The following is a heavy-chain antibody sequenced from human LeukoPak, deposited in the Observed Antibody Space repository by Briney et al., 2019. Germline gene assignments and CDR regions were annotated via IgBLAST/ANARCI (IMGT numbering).Heavy chain of an antibody. CDR3: ARLINFVGSGYYWWFDP. J-gene: IGHJ5*02. Sequence: GASVKVSCKASGYTFTGYYMHWVRQAPGQGLEWMGWISAYNGNTNYAQKLQGRVTMTTDTSTSTAYMELRSLRSDDTAVYYCARLINFVGSGYYWWFDPWGQGTLVTVSS. D-gene: IGHD3-22*01. V-gene: IGHV1-18*04. CDR1: GYTFTGYY. CDR2: ISAYNGNT.